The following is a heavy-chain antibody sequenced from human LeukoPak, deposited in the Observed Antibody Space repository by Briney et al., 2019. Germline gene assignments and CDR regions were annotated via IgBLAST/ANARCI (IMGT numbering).Heavy chain of an antibody. CDR3: AKDSAKKYDDY. J-gene: IGHJ4*02. V-gene: IGHV3-23*01. CDR1: GFTFSSYA. D-gene: IGHD2/OR15-2a*01. Sequence: GGSLRLSCAASGFTFSSYAMSWVRQAPGKGLEWVSGISGSDGSTNYADSVKGRFTISRENSKNTLYLQMNSLRAENTAVYYCAKDSAKKYDDYWGQGTLVTVSS. CDR2: ISGSDGST.